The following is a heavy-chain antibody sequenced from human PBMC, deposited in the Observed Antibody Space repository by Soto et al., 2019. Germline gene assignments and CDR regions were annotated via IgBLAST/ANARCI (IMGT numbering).Heavy chain of an antibody. D-gene: IGHD3-10*01. CDR1: GGSISSSSYY. Sequence: QLQLQESGPGLVKPSETLSLTCTVSGGSISSSSYYWGWIRQPPGKGLEWIGSIYYSGSTYYNPPLKSRVTISVDTSKNQFSLKLSSVTAADTAVYYCARLQRGPYGSGTHWGQGTLVTVSS. CDR2: IYYSGST. J-gene: IGHJ4*02. CDR3: ARLQRGPYGSGTH. V-gene: IGHV4-39*01.